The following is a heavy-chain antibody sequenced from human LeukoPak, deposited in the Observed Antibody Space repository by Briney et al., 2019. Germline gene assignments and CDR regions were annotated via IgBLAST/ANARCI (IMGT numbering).Heavy chain of an antibody. J-gene: IGHJ4*02. CDR3: TRELLSLQQGLDF. CDR1: GFTFSSYA. CDR2: INGSGTLI. D-gene: IGHD2/OR15-2a*01. Sequence: GGSLRLSCAASGFTFSSYAMHWVRQAPGKGLEWVTSINGSGTLIFYADSVRGRFTVSRDNAGNSLSLQMDSLRVEDTAVYYCTRELLSLQQGLDFWGQGALVTVSS. V-gene: IGHV3-21*01.